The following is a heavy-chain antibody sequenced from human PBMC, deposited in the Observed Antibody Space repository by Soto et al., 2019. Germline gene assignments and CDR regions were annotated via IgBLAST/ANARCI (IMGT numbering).Heavy chain of an antibody. D-gene: IGHD3-10*01. V-gene: IGHV1-69*01. J-gene: IGHJ4*02. Sequence: QVQLVQSGAEVKKPGSSVKVSCKASGGIFSTYAISWLRQAPGQGLEWMGGIIPLFGTPNYAQRFQGRVTITETESTRTDYMELSRVRSEDTCVYYCVREGDDYGSGNCYTRLHFWGQGTLVTVSS. CDR3: VREGDDYGSGNCYTRLHF. CDR1: GGIFSTYA. CDR2: IIPLFGTP.